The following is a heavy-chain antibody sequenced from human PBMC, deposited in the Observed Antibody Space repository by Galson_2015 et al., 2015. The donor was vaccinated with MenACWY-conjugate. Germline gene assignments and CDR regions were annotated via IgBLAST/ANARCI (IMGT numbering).Heavy chain of an antibody. Sequence: SLRLSCAASGFTFSTYAMSWVRQAPGKGLEWVSSISGSGRTTYYADSVKGRFTISRDNSKNTLYLQMNSLRAEDTAVYYCAKQPSTVTTESSWHWYFDLWGRGPLVTVSS. V-gene: IGHV3-23*01. J-gene: IGHJ2*01. CDR1: GFTFSTYA. D-gene: IGHD4-17*01. CDR2: ISGSGRTT. CDR3: AKQPSTVTTESSWHWYFDL.